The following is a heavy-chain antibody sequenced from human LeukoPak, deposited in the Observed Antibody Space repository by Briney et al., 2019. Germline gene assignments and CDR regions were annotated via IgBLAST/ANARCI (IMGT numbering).Heavy chain of an antibody. CDR1: GFTTSSYA. V-gene: IGHV3-30*16. CDR2: ISYDGSNK. Sequence: GGTLRLSCAVSGFTTSSYAMHWGCHPPRKGLGRGAVISYDGSNKYYAHSVTSRFTISRDNSTNTLYLQMNSLRAEDTAVYYCARDREPNYYCYYMDVWGKGTTVTVSS. CDR3: ARDREPNYYCYYMDV. J-gene: IGHJ6*03. D-gene: IGHD1-26*01.